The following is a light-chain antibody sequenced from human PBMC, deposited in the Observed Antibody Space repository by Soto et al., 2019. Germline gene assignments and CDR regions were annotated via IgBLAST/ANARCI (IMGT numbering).Light chain of an antibody. J-gene: IGKJ4*01. CDR2: GAS. CDR3: HQRSNWPPFT. V-gene: IGKV3D-20*02. CDR1: QSVSSSY. Sequence: EIVLTQSPDTLSLSPGEGATLSCRSSQSVSSSYLAWYQQKPGQAPRLLIYGASSRATGIPGRFNGSGSGTDFTLTISSLEPEDFAVYYCHQRSNWPPFTFGRGTKVDIK.